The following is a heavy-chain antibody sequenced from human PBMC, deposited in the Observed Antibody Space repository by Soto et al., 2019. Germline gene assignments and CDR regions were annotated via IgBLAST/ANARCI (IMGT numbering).Heavy chain of an antibody. CDR3: ARQTNILTGYENYGMDV. D-gene: IGHD3-9*01. CDR2: TYPGDSDT. J-gene: IGHJ6*02. Sequence: GESLKISCKGSGYSFTSYWIGWVRQMPGKGLEWMGITYPGDSDTRYSPSFQGQVTISADKSISTAYLQWSSLKASDTAMYYCARQTNILTGYENYGMDVWGQGTTVTVSS. CDR1: GYSFTSYW. V-gene: IGHV5-51*01.